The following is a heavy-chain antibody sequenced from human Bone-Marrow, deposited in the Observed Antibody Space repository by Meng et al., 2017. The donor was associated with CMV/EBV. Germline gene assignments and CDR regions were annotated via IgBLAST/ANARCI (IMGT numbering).Heavy chain of an antibody. CDR1: GDSVSSSSAA. Sequence: TLRLSCAISGDSVSSSSAAWNWIRQSPSRGLEWLGRTYYRSKWYYDYAVSVESRIIINPDTSKNQLSLQLNSVTPEDTAVYFCARDRRNYDRPNFSYGMDVWGQGTTVTVSS. V-gene: IGHV6-1*01. CDR2: TYYRSKWYY. J-gene: IGHJ6*02. D-gene: IGHD4-11*01. CDR3: ARDRRNYDRPNFSYGMDV.